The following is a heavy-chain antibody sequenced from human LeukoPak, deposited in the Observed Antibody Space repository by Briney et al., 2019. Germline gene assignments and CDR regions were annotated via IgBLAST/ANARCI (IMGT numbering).Heavy chain of an antibody. D-gene: IGHD6-19*01. Sequence: ASVKVSCKASGYTFTSYGISWVRQAPGQGLEWMGWISAYNGNTNYAQKLQGRVTMTTDTSTSTAYMELRSLRSDDTAVYYCAGVRGSGWQNWFDPWGQGTLLTVSS. CDR2: ISAYNGNT. V-gene: IGHV1-18*01. CDR3: AGVRGSGWQNWFDP. J-gene: IGHJ5*02. CDR1: GYTFTSYG.